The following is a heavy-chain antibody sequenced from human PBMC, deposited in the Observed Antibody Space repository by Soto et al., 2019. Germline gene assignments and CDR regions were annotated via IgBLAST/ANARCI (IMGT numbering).Heavy chain of an antibody. D-gene: IGHD4-17*01. CDR2: IFYSGRP. V-gene: IGHV4-39*01. Sequence: SETLSLTCTVSGGSVRSSTYYWGWIRQPPGKGLEWIGSIFYSGRPHYNPSLKTRLTVSLDTSKNRFSLKLSSVTAADTATYFCARQSGAMAYYFDSWGQGTQATVSS. J-gene: IGHJ4*02. CDR3: ARQSGAMAYYFDS. CDR1: GGSVRSSTYY.